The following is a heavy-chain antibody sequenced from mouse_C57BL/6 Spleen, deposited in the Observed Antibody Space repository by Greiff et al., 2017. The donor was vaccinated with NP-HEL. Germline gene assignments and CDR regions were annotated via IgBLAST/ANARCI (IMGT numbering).Heavy chain of an antibody. CDR2: INPSNGGT. CDR1: GYTFTSYW. V-gene: IGHV1-53*01. CDR3: AKVIYYGPYYYAMDY. J-gene: IGHJ4*01. Sequence: QVQLQQPGTELVKPGASVKLSCKASGYTFTSYWMHWVKQRPGQGLEWIGNINPSNGGTNYNEKFKSKATLTVDKSSSTAYMQLSSLTSEDSAVYYCAKVIYYGPYYYAMDYWGQGTSVTVSS. D-gene: IGHD2-1*01.